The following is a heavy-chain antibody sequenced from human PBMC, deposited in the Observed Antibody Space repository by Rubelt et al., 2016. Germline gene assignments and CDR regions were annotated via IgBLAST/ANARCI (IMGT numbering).Heavy chain of an antibody. J-gene: IGHJ5*02. CDR2: INSDANPI. CDR1: GFTFSNYW. D-gene: IGHD3-3*01. V-gene: IGHV3-74*01. CDR3: AREGEDFWT. Sequence: EVHLVESGGDLVQPGGSLRLSCTGSGFTFSNYWMHWVRQAPGAGLMWVARINSDANPINYAASVEGRFTISRDDAKNTLYLQMNSLRAEDTAVYYCAREGEDFWTWGQGTLVTVSS.